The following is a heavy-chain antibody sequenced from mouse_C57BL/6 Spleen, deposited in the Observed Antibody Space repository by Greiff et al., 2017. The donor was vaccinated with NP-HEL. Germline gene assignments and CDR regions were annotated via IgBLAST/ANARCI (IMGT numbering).Heavy chain of an antibody. D-gene: IGHD2-5*01. CDR3: ARDGSNYGYYAMDY. Sequence: EVQLQQSGPELVKPGASVKIPCKASGYTFTDYNMDWVKQSHGKSLEWIGDINPNNGGTIYNQKFKGKATLTVDKSSSTAYMELRSLTSEDTAVYYCARDGSNYGYYAMDYWGQGTSVTVSS. CDR1: GYTFTDYN. CDR2: INPNNGGT. V-gene: IGHV1-18*01. J-gene: IGHJ4*01.